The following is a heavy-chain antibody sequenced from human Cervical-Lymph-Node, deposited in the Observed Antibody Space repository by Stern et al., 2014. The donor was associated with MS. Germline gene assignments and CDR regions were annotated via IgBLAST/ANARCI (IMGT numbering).Heavy chain of an antibody. CDR1: GFTFGSHT. D-gene: IGHD6-13*01. CDR2: INKGGTTT. J-gene: IGHJ4*02. Sequence: EVHLVESGGGLVQPGGSLRLSCAASGFTFGSHTMGWVRQAPGKGLEWVSDINKGGTTTYYADSVKGRFTISRDNSRSTLYLQMSSLRVEDTAIYYCARAGDWSWYDYWGQGTLVTVSS. V-gene: IGHV3-23*03. CDR3: ARAGDWSWYDY.